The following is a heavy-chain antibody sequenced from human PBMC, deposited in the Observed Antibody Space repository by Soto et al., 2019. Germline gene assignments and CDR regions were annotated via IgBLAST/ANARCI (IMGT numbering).Heavy chain of an antibody. D-gene: IGHD4-17*01. CDR1: GYAFGGYA. J-gene: IGHJ4*02. V-gene: IGHV1-18*04. Sequence: QVQLVQSGAEVKKPGASVKVSCKASGYAFGGYAISWVRQAPGQGLEWMGWVSAYSGHTDYAQNLQGRVSMTPETSTSTAYMELGSLTSDDTAVYYCARPSGSYGDYAWSVAYWGQGTLVTVSS. CDR2: VSAYSGHT. CDR3: ARPSGSYGDYAWSVAY.